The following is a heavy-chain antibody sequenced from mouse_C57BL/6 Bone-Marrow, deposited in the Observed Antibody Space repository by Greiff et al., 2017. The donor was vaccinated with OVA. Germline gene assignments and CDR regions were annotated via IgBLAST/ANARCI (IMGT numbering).Heavy chain of an antibody. CDR3: ARGLLRCDY. CDR2: ISSGSSTI. V-gene: IGHV5-17*01. D-gene: IGHD1-1*01. CDR1: GFTISDYG. Sequence: EVKLVESGGGLVKPGGSLKLSCAASGFTISDYGMHWVRQAPEKGLEWVAYISSGSSTIYYADTVKGRFTISRDNAKNTLFLQMTSLRSEDTAMYYCARGLLRCDYWGQGTTLTVSS. J-gene: IGHJ2*01.